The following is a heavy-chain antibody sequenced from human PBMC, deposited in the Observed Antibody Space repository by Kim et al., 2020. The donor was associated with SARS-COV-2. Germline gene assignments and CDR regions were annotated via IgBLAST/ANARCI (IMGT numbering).Heavy chain of an antibody. CDR3: ARDPLNENSGYEPPFVY. J-gene: IGHJ4*02. V-gene: IGHV3-21*01. CDR1: GFTFSSYS. D-gene: IGHD5-12*01. CDR2: ISSSSSYI. Sequence: GGSLRLSCAASGFTFSSYSMNWVRQAPGKGLEWVSSISSSSSYIYYADSVKGRFTISRDNAKNSLYLQMNSLRAEDTAVYYCARDPLNENSGYEPPFVYWGQGTLVTVSS.